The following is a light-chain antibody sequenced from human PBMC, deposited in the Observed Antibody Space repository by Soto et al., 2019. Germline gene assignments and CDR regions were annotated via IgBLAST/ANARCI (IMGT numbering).Light chain of an antibody. Sequence: QSALTQPASVSGSPGQSITISCTGTSSDVGGYNYVSWHQQHPGKAPKLMIYEVSNRPSGVSNRFSGSKSGNTASLTISGLQAEDEADYYCSSYTSSSRVFGGGTKLTVL. J-gene: IGLJ2*01. CDR1: SSDVGGYNY. CDR3: SSYTSSSRV. CDR2: EVS. V-gene: IGLV2-14*01.